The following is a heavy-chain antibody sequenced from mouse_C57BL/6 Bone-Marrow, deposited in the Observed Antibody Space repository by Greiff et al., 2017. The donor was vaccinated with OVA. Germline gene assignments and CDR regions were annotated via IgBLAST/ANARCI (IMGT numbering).Heavy chain of an antibody. CDR3: ASFYDGYGFAY. D-gene: IGHD2-3*01. V-gene: IGHV5-16*01. Sequence: EVKLMESEGGLVQPGSSMKLSCTASGFTFSDYYMAWVRQVPEKGLEWVANINYDGSSTYYLDSLKSRFIISRDNAKNILYLQMSSLKSEDTATYYCASFYDGYGFAYWGQGTLVTVSA. CDR1: GFTFSDYY. CDR2: INYDGSST. J-gene: IGHJ3*01.